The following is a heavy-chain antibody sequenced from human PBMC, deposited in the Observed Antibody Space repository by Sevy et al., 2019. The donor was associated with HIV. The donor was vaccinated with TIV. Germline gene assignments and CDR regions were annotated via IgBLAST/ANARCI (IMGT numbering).Heavy chain of an antibody. J-gene: IGHJ6*02. V-gene: IGHV3-64*01. Sequence: GGSPRLSCAASGFTFSTYAMYWVRQAPGKGLEYVSAISGGGGNTYYGTSVKGRFTVSRDNAKHTLYLQMGRLRAEELAVYFSARKYNVTSGYPRYGMDVWGQGTTVTVSS. D-gene: IGHD3-22*01. CDR3: ARKYNVTSGYPRYGMDV. CDR1: GFTFSTYA. CDR2: ISGGGGNT.